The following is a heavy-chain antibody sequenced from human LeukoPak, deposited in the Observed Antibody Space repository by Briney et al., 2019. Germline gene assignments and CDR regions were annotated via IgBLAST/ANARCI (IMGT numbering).Heavy chain of an antibody. J-gene: IGHJ5*02. V-gene: IGHV3-49*04. D-gene: IGHD2-15*01. CDR2: IRSKAYGGTT. Sequence: PGGSLRLSCTASGFTFGDYAMSWVRQAPGKGLEWVGFIRSKAYGGTTEYAASVKGRFTISRDDSKSIAYLQMNSLKTEDTAVYYCTPLDVVVVAATGSTGGNFDPLGQGTLVTGSS. CDR1: GFTFGDYA. CDR3: TPLDVVVVAATGSTGGNFDP.